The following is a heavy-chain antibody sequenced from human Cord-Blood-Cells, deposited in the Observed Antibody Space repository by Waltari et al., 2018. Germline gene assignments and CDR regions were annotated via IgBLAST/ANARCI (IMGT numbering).Heavy chain of an antibody. J-gene: IGHJ3*02. V-gene: IGHV4-34*01. CDR3: ARQQLVAVAGRINAFDI. D-gene: IGHD6-19*01. Sequence: QVQLQQWGAGLLKPSETLSLTCAVSGGSFSGYYWSWIRQPPGKGLEWIGEINHSGSTNYNPSLKSRVTISVDTSKNQFYLKLSSVTAADTAVYYCARQQLVAVAGRINAFDIWGQGTMVTVSS. CDR1: GGSFSGYY. CDR2: INHSGST.